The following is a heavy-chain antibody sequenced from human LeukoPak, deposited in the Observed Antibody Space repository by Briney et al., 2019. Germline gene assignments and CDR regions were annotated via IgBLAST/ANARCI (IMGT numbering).Heavy chain of an antibody. CDR2: VYYSGST. D-gene: IGHD2-15*01. Sequence: SETLSLTCVVSGGSVSGYYWGWIRQPPGRGLKWIGYVYYSGSTNYNPSFKSRITISVDTSRNQFSLQLSSVTAADTAVYYCARIHRYCSGGACYVLDNWGQGTLVAVSS. J-gene: IGHJ4*02. CDR1: GGSVSGYY. CDR3: ARIHRYCSGGACYVLDN. V-gene: IGHV4-59*02.